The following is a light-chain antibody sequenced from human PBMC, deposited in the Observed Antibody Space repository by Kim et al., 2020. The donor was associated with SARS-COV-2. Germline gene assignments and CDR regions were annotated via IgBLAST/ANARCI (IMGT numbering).Light chain of an antibody. CDR3: QQYGSSPYS. CDR1: QSVGSSL. CDR2: EAF. V-gene: IGKV3-20*01. Sequence: LSPGESATLPCRASQSVGSSLLAWYQQKPGQAPSLLIYEAFKRVAGIPDRFSGSGSGTDFTLTISRPEPEDFAMYYCQQYGSSPYSFGQGTKLEI. J-gene: IGKJ2*03.